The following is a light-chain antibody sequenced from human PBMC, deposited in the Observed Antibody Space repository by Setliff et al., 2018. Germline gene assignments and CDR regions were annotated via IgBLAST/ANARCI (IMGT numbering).Light chain of an antibody. CDR3: GADHGSGSNFVYV. V-gene: IGLV9-49*01. CDR1: SGYSNYK. Sequence: QLVLTQPPSASASLGASVTLTCTLSSGYSNYKVDWYQQRPGKGPRFVMRVGTGGIAGSKGDGIPDRFSVLGSGLNRYLTIKNIQEEDESDYHCGADHGSGSNFVYVFGTGTKVTVL. J-gene: IGLJ1*01. CDR2: VGTGGIAG.